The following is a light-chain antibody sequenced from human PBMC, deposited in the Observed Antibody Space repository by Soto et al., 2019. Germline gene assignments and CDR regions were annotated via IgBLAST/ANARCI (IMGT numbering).Light chain of an antibody. CDR2: GAS. CDR1: QSVSSSY. V-gene: IGKV3-20*01. J-gene: IGKJ3*01. Sequence: EIVLTQSPGTLSLSPGERATLSCRASQSVSSSYLAWYQQKPGQAPRLLIYGASSRATGIPDRFSGSGSGTASTLTISSLEPEVVAVYYCQQYGSSPVAFGPGTKVDIK. CDR3: QQYGSSPVA.